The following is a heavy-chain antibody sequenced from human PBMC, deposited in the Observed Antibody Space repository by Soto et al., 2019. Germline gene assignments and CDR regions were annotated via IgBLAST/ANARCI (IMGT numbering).Heavy chain of an antibody. CDR2: LSYDGSNK. D-gene: IGHD3-10*01. CDR1: GFTFSSYG. Sequence: QVQLVESGGGVVQPGRSLRLSCAASGFTFSSYGMHWVRQAPGKGLEWVAVLSYDGSNKYYADSVKGRFTISRDNSKNALYLQMNSLRAGDTAVYYCAKAWYYYGLYGMDVWGQGTTVTVSS. J-gene: IGHJ6*02. CDR3: AKAWYYYGLYGMDV. V-gene: IGHV3-30*18.